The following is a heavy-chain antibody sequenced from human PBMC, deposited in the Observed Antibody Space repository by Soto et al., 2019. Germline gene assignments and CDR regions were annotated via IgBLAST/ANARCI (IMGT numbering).Heavy chain of an antibody. J-gene: IGHJ4*02. CDR1: GFTFSSYG. D-gene: IGHD3-10*01. CDR2: ISYDGSNK. V-gene: IGHV3-30*03. Sequence: GGSLRLSCAASGFTFSSYGMHWVRQAPGKGLELVAVISYDGSNKYYADSVKGRFTISRDNSKNTLYLQMNSLRAEDTAVYYCAPWFGAFDYWGQGTLVTVSS. CDR3: APWFGAFDY.